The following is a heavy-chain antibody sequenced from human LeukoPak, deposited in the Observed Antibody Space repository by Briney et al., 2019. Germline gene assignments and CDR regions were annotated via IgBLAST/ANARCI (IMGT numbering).Heavy chain of an antibody. CDR3: ARENDQGFDY. Sequence: GGSLRLSCAASGFTFSNYAMNWVRQAPGKGLEWVSSFGTRSSSIYYAHSVTGRCIVSRDNAKNSLFLQMNSLRAEDTAVYYCARENDQGFDYWGQGTLVTVSS. V-gene: IGHV3-21*01. D-gene: IGHD3-16*01. J-gene: IGHJ4*02. CDR2: FGTRSSSI. CDR1: GFTFSNYA.